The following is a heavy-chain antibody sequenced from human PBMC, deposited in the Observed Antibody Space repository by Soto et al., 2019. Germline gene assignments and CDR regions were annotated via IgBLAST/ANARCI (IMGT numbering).Heavy chain of an antibody. D-gene: IGHD3-10*01. CDR3: ARTDYYSRRLYGMDV. CDR2: INHSGST. Sequence: PSETLSLTCAVYGGSFSGYYWSWIRQPPGKGLEWIGEINHSGSTNYNPSLKSRVTISVDTSKNQFSLKLSSVTAADTAVYYCARTDYYSRRLYGMDVWGQGTTVTVSS. V-gene: IGHV4-34*01. CDR1: GGSFSGYY. J-gene: IGHJ6*02.